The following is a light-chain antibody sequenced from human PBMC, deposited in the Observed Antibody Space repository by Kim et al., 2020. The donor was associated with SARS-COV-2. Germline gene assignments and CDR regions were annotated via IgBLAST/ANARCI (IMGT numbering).Light chain of an antibody. J-gene: IGLJ1*01. CDR1: MCDLGSFNR. Sequence: SVTCSCSGTMCDLGSFNRVSWYQQPPGTAPKLMIYEVSNRPSGVPDRFSGSKSGNTASLTISGLQAEDEADYYCSSYTSSSTVVYVFGTGTKVTVL. CDR3: SSYTSSSTVVYV. V-gene: IGLV2-18*02. CDR2: EVS.